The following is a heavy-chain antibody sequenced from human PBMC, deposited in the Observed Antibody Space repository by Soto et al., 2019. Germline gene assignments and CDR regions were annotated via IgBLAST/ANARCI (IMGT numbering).Heavy chain of an antibody. CDR3: ARDRVLAVAGTGYYYYGMDV. Sequence: GGSLRLSCAASGFTFSSYAMHWVRQAPGKGLEWVAVISYDGSNKYYADSVKGRFTISRDNSKNKLYLQMNSLRAEDTAVYYCARDRVLAVAGTGYYYYGMDVWGQGTTVTVSS. V-gene: IGHV3-30-3*01. D-gene: IGHD6-19*01. J-gene: IGHJ6*02. CDR2: ISYDGSNK. CDR1: GFTFSSYA.